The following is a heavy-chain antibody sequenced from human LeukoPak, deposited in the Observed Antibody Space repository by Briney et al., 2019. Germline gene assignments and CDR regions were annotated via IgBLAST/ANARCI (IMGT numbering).Heavy chain of an antibody. CDR1: GFTFDDYA. D-gene: IGHD3-3*01. Sequence: GGSLRLSCAASGFTFDDYAMHWVRHAPGKGLEWVSGISWNSGSIGYADSVKGRFTISRDNAKNSLYLQMNSLRAEDTALYYCAKGGGITIFGVVAIFDYWGQGTLVTVSS. J-gene: IGHJ4*02. V-gene: IGHV3-9*01. CDR3: AKGGGITIFGVVAIFDY. CDR2: ISWNSGSI.